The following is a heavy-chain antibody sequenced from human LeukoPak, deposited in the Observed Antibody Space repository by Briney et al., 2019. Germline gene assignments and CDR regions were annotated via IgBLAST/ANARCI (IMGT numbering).Heavy chain of an antibody. J-gene: IGHJ6*02. Sequence: PGGSLRLSCAASGFTFSSYEMNWVRQAPGKGLEWVSYISSSGSTIYYADSVKGRFTISRDNAKNSLYLQMNSLRAEDTAVYYCARDLWFGEEHPYYYYGVDVWGQGTTVTVSS. D-gene: IGHD3-10*01. CDR1: GFTFSSYE. CDR2: ISSSGSTI. V-gene: IGHV3-48*03. CDR3: ARDLWFGEEHPYYYYGVDV.